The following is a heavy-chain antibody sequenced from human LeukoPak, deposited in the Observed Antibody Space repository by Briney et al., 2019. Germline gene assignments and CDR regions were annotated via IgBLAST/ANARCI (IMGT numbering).Heavy chain of an antibody. D-gene: IGHD2/OR15-2a*01. Sequence: GRSLRLSCAASGFTFSSYGMHWVRQAPGKGLEWVAVISYDGSNKYYADSVKGRFTISRDNSKYTLYLQMNSLRAEDTAVYYCAKDLSYGMDVWGQGTTVTVSS. CDR2: ISYDGSNK. J-gene: IGHJ6*02. V-gene: IGHV3-30*18. CDR1: GFTFSSYG. CDR3: AKDLSYGMDV.